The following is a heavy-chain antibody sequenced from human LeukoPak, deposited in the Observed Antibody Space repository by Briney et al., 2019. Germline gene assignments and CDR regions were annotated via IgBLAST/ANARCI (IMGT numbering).Heavy chain of an antibody. V-gene: IGHV3-7*01. CDR3: VRDLDAYVVVIAYDAFDI. J-gene: IGHJ3*02. CDR1: GFTFSSYW. Sequence: GGSLRLSCAASGFTFSSYWMTWVRQAPGKGLEWVANIKQDGSEKHYVDSVKGRFTISRDNAKNSLYLQMNSLRAEDTAVYYCVRDLDAYVVVIAYDAFDIWGQGTMVTVSS. D-gene: IGHD2-21*01. CDR2: IKQDGSEK.